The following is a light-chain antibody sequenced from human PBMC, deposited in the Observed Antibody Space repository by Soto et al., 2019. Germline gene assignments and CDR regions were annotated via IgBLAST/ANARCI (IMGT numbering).Light chain of an antibody. CDR2: WAS. Sequence: DIVMTQSPDSLAVSLGERATINCKSSQNVLYSSNNKSYLAWYQQKPGQPPKLLIYWASTRESGVPDRFSGSGSGTDFTLTISSLQAEDVAVYYCQQYYSTPFTFGPGTKVDIK. J-gene: IGKJ3*01. CDR3: QQYYSTPFT. CDR1: QNVLYSSNNKSY. V-gene: IGKV4-1*01.